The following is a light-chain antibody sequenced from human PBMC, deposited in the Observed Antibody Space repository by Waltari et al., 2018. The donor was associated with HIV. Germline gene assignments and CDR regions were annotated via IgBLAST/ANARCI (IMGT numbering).Light chain of an antibody. J-gene: IGKJ4*01. CDR2: AAS. V-gene: IGKV3-20*01. Sequence: EIVLTQSPGTLSLSPGERATLSCRASQIITNNFLAWYQHQSGQAPRLLISAASSRATGIPDRFSGSGSGTDFSLTISRLEPEDFVLYYCQQYSSSPLSFGGGTRVEIK. CDR1: QIITNNF. CDR3: QQYSSSPLS.